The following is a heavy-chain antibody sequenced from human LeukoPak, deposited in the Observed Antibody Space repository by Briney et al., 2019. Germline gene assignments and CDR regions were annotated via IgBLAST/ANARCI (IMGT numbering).Heavy chain of an antibody. D-gene: IGHD6-19*01. J-gene: IGHJ4*02. CDR1: GFTFSDY. CDR3: AKGSGYYVDY. CDR2: IRYDGNNK. V-gene: IGHV3-30*02. Sequence: PGGSLRLSCAASGFTFSDYMHWVRQAPGKGLEWVTFIRYDGNNKYYADSVKGRFTISRDNSKNTLYLQMNSLRADDTAVYYCAKGSGYYVDYWGQGTLVTVYS.